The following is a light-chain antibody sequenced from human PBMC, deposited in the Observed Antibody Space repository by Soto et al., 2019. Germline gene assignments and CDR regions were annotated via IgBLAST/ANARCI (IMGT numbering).Light chain of an antibody. Sequence: EIVMTQSPATLSVSPGERATLSCRASQSVGSDLAWYQQKPGQAPSLLIYDASRRTTGIPARFSGSGSGTDFILTISNLEPEDFAVYYCQQRGNWPWTFGQGTSVEV. CDR3: QQRGNWPWT. CDR2: DAS. V-gene: IGKV3-11*01. J-gene: IGKJ1*01. CDR1: QSVGSD.